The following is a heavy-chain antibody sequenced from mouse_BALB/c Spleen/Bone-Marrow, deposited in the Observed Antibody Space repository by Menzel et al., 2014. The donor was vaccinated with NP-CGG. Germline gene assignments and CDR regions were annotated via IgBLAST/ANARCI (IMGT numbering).Heavy chain of an antibody. J-gene: IGHJ3*01. D-gene: IGHD2-3*01. V-gene: IGHV1-69*02. CDR1: GYTFTSYW. CDR3: ARYGGYFPWFAY. Sequence: VQLQQSGAELVKPGASVKLSCKASGYTFTSYWMHWVKQRPGQGLEWIGEIDPSDSYTNYNQKFKGKATLTVGKSSSTAYMQLSSLTSEDSAVYYCARYGGYFPWFAYWGQGTLVTVPA. CDR2: IDPSDSYT.